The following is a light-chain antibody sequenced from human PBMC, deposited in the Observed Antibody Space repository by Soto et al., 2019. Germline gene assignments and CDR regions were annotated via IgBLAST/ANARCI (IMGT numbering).Light chain of an antibody. CDR1: QSVSSTY. CDR3: QQFATSPFT. J-gene: IGKJ3*01. Sequence: EIVLTQSPGTLSLFPGERATLSCRASQSVSSTYLAWYQQKPGQAPRLLVYDTSSRASRATGIPDRFSGSGSGTDFTLTISRLEPDDFAVYYCQQFATSPFTFGPGTKVDVK. V-gene: IGKV3-20*01. CDR2: DTSSRA.